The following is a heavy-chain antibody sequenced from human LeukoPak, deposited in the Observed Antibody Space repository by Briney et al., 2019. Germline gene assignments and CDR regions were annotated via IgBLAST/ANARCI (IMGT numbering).Heavy chain of an antibody. Sequence: SETLSLTCTVSGGSISSSSYYWGWIRQPPGKGLEWIGEINHSGSTNYNPSLKSRVTISVDTSKNQFSLKLSSVTAADTAVYYCARPIGWGDPTFAWQKNRKKNAFDIWGQGTMVTVSS. J-gene: IGHJ3*02. D-gene: IGHD3-10*01. CDR2: INHSGST. CDR3: ARPIGWGDPTFAWQKNRKKNAFDI. V-gene: IGHV4-39*07. CDR1: GGSISSSSYY.